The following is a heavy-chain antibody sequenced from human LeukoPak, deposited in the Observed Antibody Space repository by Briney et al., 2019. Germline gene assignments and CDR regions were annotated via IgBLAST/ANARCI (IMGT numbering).Heavy chain of an antibody. CDR1: GYTFTSYG. V-gene: IGHV1-18*01. J-gene: IGHJ5*02. CDR2: ISAYNGNT. Sequence: GASVKVSCKASGYTFTSYGIIWVRQAPGQGLEWMGWISAYNGNTNYAQKLQGRVTMTTDTSTSTAYMELRSLRSDDTAVYYCARLEYYDYVWGTVHNWFDPWGQGTMVTVSS. D-gene: IGHD3-16*01. CDR3: ARLEYYDYVWGTVHNWFDP.